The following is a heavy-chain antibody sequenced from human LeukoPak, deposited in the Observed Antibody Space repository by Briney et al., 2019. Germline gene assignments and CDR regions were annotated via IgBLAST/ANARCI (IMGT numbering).Heavy chain of an antibody. J-gene: IGHJ4*02. D-gene: IGHD3-10*01. V-gene: IGHV3-15*01. CDR1: GFTISWAW. CDR2: IKSNTDGETT. Sequence: PGGSLRLSCATSGFTISWAWRSAVHQAPEKGQEWVGRIKSNTDGETTHSAAPVSGRFTISRDDSKNTVYLQLNSLQIEDTAAYYCTTDRPFIDWYGSGTGLFVYWGQGALVIVSS. CDR3: TTDRPFIDWYGSGTGLFVY.